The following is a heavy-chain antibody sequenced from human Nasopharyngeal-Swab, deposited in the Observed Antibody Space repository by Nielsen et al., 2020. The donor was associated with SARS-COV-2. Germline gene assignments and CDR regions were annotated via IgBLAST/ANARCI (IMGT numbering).Heavy chain of an antibody. CDR1: GFTFSSYA. V-gene: IGHV3-30*04. CDR2: ISYDGSNK. D-gene: IGHD2-15*01. J-gene: IGHJ4*02. Sequence: GESLKISCAASGFTFSSYAMYWVRQAPGKGLEWVAVISYDGSNKYYADSVKGRFTISRDNSKNTLYLQMNSLRAEDTAVYYCARGAGSVAGFDYWGQGTLVTVSS. CDR3: ARGAGSVAGFDY.